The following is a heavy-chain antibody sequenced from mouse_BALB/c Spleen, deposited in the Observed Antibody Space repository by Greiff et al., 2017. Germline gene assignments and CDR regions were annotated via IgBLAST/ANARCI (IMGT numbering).Heavy chain of an antibody. J-gene: IGHJ4*01. V-gene: IGHV1S126*01. CDR2: IDPSDSET. CDR3: ARTYGNYVNYAMDY. CDR1: GYSFTSYW. Sequence: QVQLKESGPQLVRPGASVKISCKASGYSFTSYWMHWVKQRPGQGLEWIGMIDPSDSETRLNQKFKDKATLTVDKSSSTAYMQLSSPTSEDSAVYYCARTYGNYVNYAMDYWGQGTSVTVSS. D-gene: IGHD2-1*01.